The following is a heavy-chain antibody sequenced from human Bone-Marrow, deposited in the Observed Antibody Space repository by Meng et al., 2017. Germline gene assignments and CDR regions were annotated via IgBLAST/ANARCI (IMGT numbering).Heavy chain of an antibody. J-gene: IGHJ4*02. Sequence: VHLVDAGGALGQPGGSLRLSCTASGFTFSSYWMHWVRQAPGKGPVWVSRINTDGSSTDYADSVKGRFTISRDNAKNTLYLQMNSLRAEDTAMYYCARFTPFDYWGQGTLVTVSS. CDR2: INTDGSST. CDR1: GFTFSSYW. V-gene: IGHV3-74*01. CDR3: ARFTPFDY.